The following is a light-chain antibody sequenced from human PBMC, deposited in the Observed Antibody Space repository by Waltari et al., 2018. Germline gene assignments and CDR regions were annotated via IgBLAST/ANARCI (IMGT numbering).Light chain of an antibody. CDR1: QTISIY. V-gene: IGKV1-39*01. Sequence: DIQMTQSPSSLSASVGARVTISCRASQTISIYLNWFQQQPGKAPQLLIYAASSLQSGVPSRFSGSGSGTDFTLTISSLQPEDFATYYCQHSYSTPPFTFGPGTKVDIK. J-gene: IGKJ3*01. CDR2: AAS. CDR3: QHSYSTPPFT.